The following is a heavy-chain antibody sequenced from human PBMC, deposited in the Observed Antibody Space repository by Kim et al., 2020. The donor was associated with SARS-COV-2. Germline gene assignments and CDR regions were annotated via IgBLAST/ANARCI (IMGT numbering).Heavy chain of an antibody. CDR2: ISSSSYI. V-gene: IGHV3-21*01. Sequence: GGSLRLSCAASGFTFSSYSMNWVRQAPGKGLEWVSSISSSSYIYYADSVKGRFTISRDNAKNSLYLQMNSLRAEDTAVYYCARDLGRTTVVAGMEYYGMEVWGQGTTITVSS. D-gene: IGHD6-19*01. CDR3: ARDLGRTTVVAGMEYYGMEV. CDR1: GFTFSSYS. J-gene: IGHJ6*02.